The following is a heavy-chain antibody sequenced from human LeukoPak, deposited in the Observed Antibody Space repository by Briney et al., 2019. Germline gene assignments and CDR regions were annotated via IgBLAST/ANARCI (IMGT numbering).Heavy chain of an antibody. Sequence: PGGSLRLSCAASGFTFSSYAMSWVHQAPGKGLEWVSAISGSGGSTYYADSVKGRFTISRDNSKNTLYLQMNSLRAEDTAVYYCAKPAVAGRARDYFDYWGQGTLVTVSS. CDR1: GFTFSSYA. D-gene: IGHD6-19*01. V-gene: IGHV3-23*01. J-gene: IGHJ4*02. CDR3: AKPAVAGRARDYFDY. CDR2: ISGSGGST.